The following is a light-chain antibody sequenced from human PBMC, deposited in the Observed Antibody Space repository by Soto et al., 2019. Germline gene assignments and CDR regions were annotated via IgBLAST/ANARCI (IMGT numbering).Light chain of an antibody. CDR2: DAS. CDR3: QQRSNWPRL. Sequence: EIVLTQSPATLSLSPGERATLSCRASQSVSSYLAWYQQKPGQAPRLLIYDASNRATGIPARFSGSGSGTDFTLTISSLEPEDSAVYYCQQRSNWPRLFGQGTKLEIK. J-gene: IGKJ2*01. CDR1: QSVSSY. V-gene: IGKV3-11*01.